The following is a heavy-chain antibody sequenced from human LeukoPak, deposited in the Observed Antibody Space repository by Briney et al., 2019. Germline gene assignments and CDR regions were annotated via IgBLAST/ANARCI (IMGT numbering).Heavy chain of an antibody. CDR2: INNIGGTT. J-gene: IGHJ4*02. D-gene: IGHD1-1*01. V-gene: IGHV3-23*01. CDR1: GFTFGTYA. CDR3: AKVIQSATTAPDY. Sequence: PGGSLRLSCTASGFTFGTYAMSWVRQAPGKGLEWVSSINNIGGTTYYADSVKGRFTISRDNSKNTLFLQMNSLRAEDTATYYCAKVIQSATTAPDYWGQGTLVTVSS.